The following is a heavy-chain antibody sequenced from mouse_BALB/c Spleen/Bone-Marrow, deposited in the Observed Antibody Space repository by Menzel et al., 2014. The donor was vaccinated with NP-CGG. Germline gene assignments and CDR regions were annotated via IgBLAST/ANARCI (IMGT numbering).Heavy chain of an antibody. CDR3: ARHGITRLLDY. CDR1: GFTFSSYA. D-gene: IGHD2-4*01. V-gene: IGHV5-9-1*01. CDR2: ISSGGSYT. J-gene: IGHJ2*01. Sequence: DVMLVESGGGLVKPGGPLKLSCAASGFTFSSYAMSWVRQTPEKRLEWVATISSGGSYTYYPDSVKGRFTISRDNAKNTLYLQMSSLRSEDTAMYYCARHGITRLLDYWGQGTTLTVSS.